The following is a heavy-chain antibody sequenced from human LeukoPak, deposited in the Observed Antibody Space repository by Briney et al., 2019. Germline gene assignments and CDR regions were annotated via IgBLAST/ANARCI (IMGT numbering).Heavy chain of an antibody. CDR2: ISYDGSNK. CDR3: AKAGRYFDWLSLDY. Sequence: GRSLRLSCAASGFTFSSYGMHWVRQAPGKGLEWVAVISYDGSNKYYVDSVKGRFTISRDNSKNTLYLQMNSLRAEDTAVYYCAKAGRYFDWLSLDYWGQGTLVTVSS. D-gene: IGHD3-9*01. J-gene: IGHJ4*02. CDR1: GFTFSSYG. V-gene: IGHV3-30*18.